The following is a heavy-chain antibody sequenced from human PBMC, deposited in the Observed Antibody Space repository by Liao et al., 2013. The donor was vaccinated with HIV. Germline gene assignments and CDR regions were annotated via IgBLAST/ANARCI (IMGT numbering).Heavy chain of an antibody. CDR3: AVGSSWYNGWVY. CDR2: IYYTGNT. CDR1: GGSITGHY. V-gene: IGHV4-59*11. Sequence: QVQLQQWGAGLLKPSETLSLTCTVSGGSITGHYWSWIRQTPGKGLEWIGYIYYTGNTNYNPSLKGRGTISIDTSKNQFSLKLRSVTAADTAVYYCAVGSSWYNGWVYWGQGTLVTVSS. D-gene: IGHD6-13*01. J-gene: IGHJ4*02.